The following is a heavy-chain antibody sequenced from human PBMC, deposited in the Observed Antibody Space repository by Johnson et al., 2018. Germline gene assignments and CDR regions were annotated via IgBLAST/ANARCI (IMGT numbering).Heavy chain of an antibody. CDR2: ISYDGTNK. Sequence: VQLLESGGGVVQPGRSLRLSCAASGFTFNSYGMHWVRQAPGKGLQWVALISYDGTNKFYADSVKGRFTISRDNSKNTLYLQMNSLRAEDTAVYYCAKAEIGRQWLVLNWGQGTLVTVSS. CDR3: AKAEIGRQWLVLN. D-gene: IGHD6-19*01. CDR1: GFTFNSYG. J-gene: IGHJ4*02. V-gene: IGHV3-30*18.